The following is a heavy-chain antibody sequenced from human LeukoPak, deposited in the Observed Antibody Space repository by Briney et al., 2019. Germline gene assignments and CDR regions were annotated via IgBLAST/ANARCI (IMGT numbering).Heavy chain of an antibody. CDR3: ARAALREDSSGGGAFDI. D-gene: IGHD6-19*01. CDR2: IYYSGST. Sequence: SETLSLTCTVSGGSISSYYWSWIRQPPGKGLEWIGYIYYSGSTNYNHSLKSRVTISVDTSKNQFSLKLSSVTAADTAVYYCARAALREDSSGGGAFDIWGQGTMVTVSS. V-gene: IGHV4-59*01. J-gene: IGHJ3*02. CDR1: GGSISSYY.